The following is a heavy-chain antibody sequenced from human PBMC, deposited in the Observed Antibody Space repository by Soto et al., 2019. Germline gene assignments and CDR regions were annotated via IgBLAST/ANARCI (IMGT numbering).Heavy chain of an antibody. Sequence: QVQLQESGPGLVKPSGTLSLTCAVSGGSISSSNWWSWVRQPPGKGLEWIGEIYHSGSTNYNPSLTIRVTVSVDKSTNQFSLKLSSVTAAGSAVYYSAWQDCSGCSCYPGYWGQGPLVTVSS. CDR1: GGSISSSNW. CDR3: AWQDCSGCSCYPGY. CDR2: IYHSGST. V-gene: IGHV4-4*02. D-gene: IGHD2-15*01. J-gene: IGHJ4*02.